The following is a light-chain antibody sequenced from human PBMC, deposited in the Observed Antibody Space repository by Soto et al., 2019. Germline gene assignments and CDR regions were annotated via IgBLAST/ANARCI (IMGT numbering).Light chain of an antibody. CDR2: DVS. Sequence: QSALTQPRSVSGSPGQSVTISCTGTSSDVGGYNYVSWYQQHPGKAPKLMIYDVSKRPSGVPDRFSGSKSGNTASLTISGLQAVDEADDYCCSYAGSYSYVLGNGTKLT. CDR1: SSDVGGYNY. V-gene: IGLV2-11*01. J-gene: IGLJ1*01. CDR3: CSYAGSYSYV.